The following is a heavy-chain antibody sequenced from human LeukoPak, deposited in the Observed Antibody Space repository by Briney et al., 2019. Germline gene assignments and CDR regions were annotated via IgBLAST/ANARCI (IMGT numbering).Heavy chain of an antibody. CDR1: GGTFSSYA. V-gene: IGHV1-69*01. J-gene: IGHJ4*02. D-gene: IGHD1-7*01. CDR3: ARVKRGQYRNYAPFDY. CDR2: IIPIFGTA. Sequence: SVKVSCKASGGTFSSYAISWVLQAPGQGLEWMGGIIPIFGTANYAQKFQGRVTITADESTSTAYMELSSLRSEDTAVYYCARVKRGQYRNYAPFDYWGQGTLVTVSS.